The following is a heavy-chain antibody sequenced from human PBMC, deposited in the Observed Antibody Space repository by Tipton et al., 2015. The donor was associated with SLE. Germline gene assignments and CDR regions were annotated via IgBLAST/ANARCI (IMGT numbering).Heavy chain of an antibody. J-gene: IGHJ4*02. D-gene: IGHD1-26*01. CDR1: GYSISSGYY. Sequence: TLSLTCAVSGYSISSGYYWGWIRQPPGKGLEWIGSIYDGGSTYYNPSLKRRVTISVDTSKNQFSLKLNSVTAADTAVYYCARLLLGWDDYWGQGTLVTVSS. V-gene: IGHV4-38-2*01. CDR2: IYDGGST. CDR3: ARLLLGWDDY.